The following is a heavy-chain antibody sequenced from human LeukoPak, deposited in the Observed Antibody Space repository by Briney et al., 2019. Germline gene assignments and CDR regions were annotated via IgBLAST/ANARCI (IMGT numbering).Heavy chain of an antibody. J-gene: IGHJ4*02. CDR2: TSHDEGNK. CDR1: GFTFSNYA. V-gene: IGHV3-30-3*01. CDR3: ARGPGLAMGKGYFDY. Sequence: PGGSLRLSCAASGFTFSNYAMHWVRQAPGKGLEWVAATSHDEGNKYYADSVKGRFTISRDNSRNTLYLEVNSLSTDDTAVYYCARGPGLAMGKGYFDYCGQGTLVTVSS. D-gene: IGHD5-18*01.